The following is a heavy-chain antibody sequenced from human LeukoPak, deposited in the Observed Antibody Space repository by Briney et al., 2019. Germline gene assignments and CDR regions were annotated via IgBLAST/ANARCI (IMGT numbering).Heavy chain of an antibody. Sequence: SETLSLTCSVSGASVSSDYWNWIRQSPGRGLEWIGYTHYRGDINYNPSLKSRLTMSVDASSNQVSLKLSSVTAADAAVYYCGRNLGSGSDHWGQGTQVTVSS. J-gene: IGHJ4*02. D-gene: IGHD3-10*01. CDR2: THYRGDI. V-gene: IGHV4-59*02. CDR1: GASVSSDY. CDR3: GRNLGSGSDH.